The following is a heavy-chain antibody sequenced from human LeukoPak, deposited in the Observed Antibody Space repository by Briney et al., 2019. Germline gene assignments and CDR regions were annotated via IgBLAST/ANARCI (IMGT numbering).Heavy chain of an antibody. J-gene: IGHJ4*02. D-gene: IGHD3-9*01. V-gene: IGHV3-11*01. CDR2: ISSSGSTI. CDR3: ARGTEYYDILAGYYKAPYFDY. Sequence: GGSLRLSCAASGFTFSDYYMSWIRQAPGKGLEWVSYISSSGSTIYYADSVKGRFTISRDNAKNSLYLQMNSLRAEDTAVYYCARGTEYYDILAGYYKAPYFDYWGQGTLVTVSS. CDR1: GFTFSDYY.